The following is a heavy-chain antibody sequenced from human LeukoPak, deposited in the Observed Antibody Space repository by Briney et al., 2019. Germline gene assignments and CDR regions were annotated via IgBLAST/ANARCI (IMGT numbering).Heavy chain of an antibody. V-gene: IGHV3-48*01. J-gene: IGHJ3*02. CDR2: ISSSSSTI. Sequence: GGSLRLSCAASGFTFSCYSMNWVRQAPGKGLEWVSYISSSSSTIYYADSVEGRFTVSRDNAKNSLYLQMNSLRAEDTAVYCCARISESYYPDAFDIWGQGTVVTVSS. CDR1: GFTFSCYS. CDR3: ARISESYYPDAFDI. D-gene: IGHD1-26*01.